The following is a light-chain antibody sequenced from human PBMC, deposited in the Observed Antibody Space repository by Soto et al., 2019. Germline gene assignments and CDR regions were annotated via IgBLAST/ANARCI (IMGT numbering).Light chain of an antibody. CDR3: QQHKSVPLT. Sequence: DIEMTQSPSSLSASVGDRVIITCRARQDIRNYLNWYQEKPGRAPKLLIYDTSNLQTGVPSRFCGSGSGTDFAFTISSLQPEDIATYYCQQHKSVPLTFVGDTRLDIK. J-gene: IGKJ4*01. CDR1: QDIRNY. V-gene: IGKV1-33*01. CDR2: DTS.